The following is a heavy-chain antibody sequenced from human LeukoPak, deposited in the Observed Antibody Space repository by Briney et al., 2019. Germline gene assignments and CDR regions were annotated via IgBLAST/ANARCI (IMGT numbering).Heavy chain of an antibody. D-gene: IGHD2-2*01. J-gene: IGHJ4*02. CDR1: GASITSGGYY. CDR2: ISYSGST. V-gene: IGHV4-31*01. CDR3: ARDQYHELFDY. Sequence: PSQTLSLTCTVSGASITSGGYYWSWIRQHPGKGLEWIGYISYSGSTYYNPSLKSLVTISVDTSKNQFSLKLSSVTAADTAVYYCARDQYHELFDYWGQGTLVAVSS.